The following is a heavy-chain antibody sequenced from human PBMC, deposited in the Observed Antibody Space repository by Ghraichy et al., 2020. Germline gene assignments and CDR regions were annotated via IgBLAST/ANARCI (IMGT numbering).Heavy chain of an antibody. CDR1: GGSFSGYY. Sequence: SETLSLTCAVYGGSFSGYYWSWIRQPPGKGLEWIGEINHSGSTNYNPSLKSRVTISVDTSKNQFSLKLSSVTAADPAVYYCARGWSSSLPTIDYWGQGTLVTVSS. J-gene: IGHJ4*02. D-gene: IGHD6-13*01. CDR2: INHSGST. CDR3: ARGWSSSLPTIDY. V-gene: IGHV4-34*01.